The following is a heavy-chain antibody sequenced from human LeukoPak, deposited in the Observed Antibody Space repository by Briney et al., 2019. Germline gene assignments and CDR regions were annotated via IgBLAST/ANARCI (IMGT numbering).Heavy chain of an antibody. CDR2: ISAYNGNT. J-gene: IGHJ4*02. D-gene: IGHD3-10*01. Sequence: ASVKVSCKASGYTFTSYGISWVRQAPGQELEWMGWISAYNGNTNYAQKLQGRVTMTTDTSTSTAYMELRSLRSDDTAVYYCARHYGSGSYLPFDYWGQGTLVTVSS. CDR3: ARHYGSGSYLPFDY. V-gene: IGHV1-18*01. CDR1: GYTFTSYG.